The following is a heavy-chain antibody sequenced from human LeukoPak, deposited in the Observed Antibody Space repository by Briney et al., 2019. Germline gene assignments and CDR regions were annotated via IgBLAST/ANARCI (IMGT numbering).Heavy chain of an antibody. CDR3: ARRADAYSHPYDY. V-gene: IGHV3-53*01. CDR2: IYSDNT. CDR1: GFTVSSNS. D-gene: IGHD3-16*01. Sequence: PGGSLRLSCAVSGFTVSSNSMSWVRQAPGKGLEWVSFIYSDNTHYSDSVKGRFTISRDNSKNTLYLQMNSLRAEDTAVYYCARRADAYSHPYDYWGQGTLVTVSS. J-gene: IGHJ4*02.